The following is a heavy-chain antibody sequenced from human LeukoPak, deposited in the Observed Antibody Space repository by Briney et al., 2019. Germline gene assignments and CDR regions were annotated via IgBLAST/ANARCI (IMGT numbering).Heavy chain of an antibody. Sequence: SVKVSCKASGGTFSSYTISWVRQAPGQGLEWMGRIIPILGIANYAQKFQGRATITAHKPTSTAYMELSSLRSEDTAVYYCARAPPAVTIDSSLDYWGQGTLVTVSS. CDR3: ARAPPAVTIDSSLDY. CDR2: IIPILGIA. CDR1: GGTFSSYT. J-gene: IGHJ4*02. D-gene: IGHD3-22*01. V-gene: IGHV1-69*02.